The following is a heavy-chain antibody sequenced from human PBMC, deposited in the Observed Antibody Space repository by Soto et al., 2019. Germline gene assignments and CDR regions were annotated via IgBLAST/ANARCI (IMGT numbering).Heavy chain of an antibody. J-gene: IGHJ4*01. Sequence: VESLKISCKGSGYIFTNPWIAWVRQMPGKGLEWMGIIYPDDSDTRYNPSFQGQVTIAADKFTSTAYLQWNSLKVSDTAMYYCARHDSGGWYCFGYWGQGTLVTGSS. CDR2: IYPDDSDT. CDR1: GYIFTNPW. D-gene: IGHD6-19*01. CDR3: ARHDSGGWYCFGY. V-gene: IGHV5-51*01.